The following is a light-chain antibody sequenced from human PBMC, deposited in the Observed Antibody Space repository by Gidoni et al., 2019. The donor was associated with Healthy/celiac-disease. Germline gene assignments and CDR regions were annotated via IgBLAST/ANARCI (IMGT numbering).Light chain of an antibody. CDR3: QQYYSTPLT. V-gene: IGKV4-1*01. CDR1: QSVLYSSNNKNY. J-gene: IGKJ4*01. Sequence: DIVMTPSPASLPVSLRERATIICKSSQSVLYSSNNKNYLAWYQQKPGQPPKLLIYWASTRESGVPDRFSGSGSGTDFTLTISSLQAEDVAVYYCQQYYSTPLTFGGGTKVEIK. CDR2: WAS.